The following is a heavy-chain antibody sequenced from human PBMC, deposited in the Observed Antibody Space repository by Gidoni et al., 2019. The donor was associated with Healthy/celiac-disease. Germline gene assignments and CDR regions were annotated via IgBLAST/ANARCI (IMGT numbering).Heavy chain of an antibody. J-gene: IGHJ6*03. CDR1: GYTFPSYG. CDR2: ISAYNGNT. Sequence: QVQLVQSGAEVKKPGASVNVSCKASGYTFPSYGISWVRQAPGQGLEWMGWISAYNGNTNYAQKLQGRVTMTTDTSTSTAYMELRSLRSDDTAVYYCARVGVPAARRDYYYYYYMDVWGKGTTVTVSS. CDR3: ARVGVPAARRDYYYYYYMDV. D-gene: IGHD2-2*01. V-gene: IGHV1-18*04.